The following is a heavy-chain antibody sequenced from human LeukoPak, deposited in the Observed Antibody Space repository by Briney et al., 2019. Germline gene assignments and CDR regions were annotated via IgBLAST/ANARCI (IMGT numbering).Heavy chain of an antibody. CDR3: ARGGGSYPFFDY. CDR2: ISNSGTTI. Sequence: PGGSLRLSCAASGFTFSSYEMNWVRQAPGKGLEWVSYISNSGTTIYYADSVKGRFTSSRDNTKNSLYLQMNGLRAEDTAVYYCARGGGSYPFFDYWGQGALVTVSS. D-gene: IGHD1-26*01. V-gene: IGHV3-48*03. J-gene: IGHJ4*02. CDR1: GFTFSSYE.